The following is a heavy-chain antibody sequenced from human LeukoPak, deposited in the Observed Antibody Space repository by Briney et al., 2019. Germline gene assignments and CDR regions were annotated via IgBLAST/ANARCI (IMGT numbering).Heavy chain of an antibody. Sequence: PGGSLRLSCAASGFTFSDYNMNWVRQAPGKGLEWVSYISSSGSTIYYADSVKGRFTISRDNAKNSLYLQMNSLRAEDTAVYYCARVKYSSSSPHFDYWGQGTLVTVSS. CDR1: GFTFSDYN. D-gene: IGHD6-13*01. V-gene: IGHV3-48*04. CDR2: ISSSGSTI. CDR3: ARVKYSSSSPHFDY. J-gene: IGHJ4*02.